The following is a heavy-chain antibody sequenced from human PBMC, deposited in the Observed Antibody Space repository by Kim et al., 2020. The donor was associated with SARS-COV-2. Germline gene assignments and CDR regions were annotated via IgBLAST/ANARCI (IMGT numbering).Heavy chain of an antibody. CDR1: GGSISSSSYY. V-gene: IGHV4-39*02. J-gene: IGHJ5*02. Sequence: SETRSLTCTVSGGSISSSSYYWGWIRQPPGKGLEWIGRIYYRGSTYYNPALKSRVTISVDTSKNQFSLKLSSVTAADTAVYYCAGDIRGALRGIVVVPAATCDPWGQGTLVTVSS. CDR2: IYYRGST. CDR3: AGDIRGALRGIVVVPAATCDP. D-gene: IGHD2-2*01.